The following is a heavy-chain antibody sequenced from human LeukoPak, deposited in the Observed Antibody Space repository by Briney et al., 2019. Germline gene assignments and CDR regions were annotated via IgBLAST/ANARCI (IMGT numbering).Heavy chain of an antibody. Sequence: GGSLRLSCAASGFTVSSNYMSWVRQAPGKGLEWVSVIYSGGSTDYADSVKGRFTISRDNAKNSLYLQMNSLRAEDTAVYYCTRLGDVDYWGQGTLVTVSS. CDR1: GFTVSSNY. J-gene: IGHJ4*02. CDR3: TRLGDVDY. V-gene: IGHV3-66*01. CDR2: IYSGGST.